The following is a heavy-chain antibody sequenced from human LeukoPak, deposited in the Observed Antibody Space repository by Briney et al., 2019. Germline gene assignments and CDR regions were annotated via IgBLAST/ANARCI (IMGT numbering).Heavy chain of an antibody. V-gene: IGHV3-23*01. D-gene: IGHD3-22*01. CDR1: GFTFSSYS. Sequence: GGSLRLSCTASGFTFSSYSMSWVRQGPGTGLEWVSAISGSGDTTFYADSVKGRFTISRDNSKKTLYLQVNSLRAEDTAVYFCANDGFDYYDTSGYSYFHYWGQGTLVTVSS. CDR3: ANDGFDYYDTSGYSYFHY. CDR2: ISGSGDTT. J-gene: IGHJ4*02.